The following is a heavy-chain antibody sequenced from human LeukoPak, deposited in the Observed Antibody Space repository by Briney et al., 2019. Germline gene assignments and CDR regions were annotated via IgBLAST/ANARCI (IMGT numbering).Heavy chain of an antibody. Sequence: GGSLRLSCAASGFTFSTYGMHWVRQAPGKGLEWVAFIRYDGSNKYYADSVKGRFTISRDNSKNTLYLQMNSLRAKDTAVYFCAKDKDPWKSTSISDFDYWGQGTLVTVSS. J-gene: IGHJ4*02. V-gene: IGHV3-30*02. CDR1: GFTFSTYG. D-gene: IGHD1-1*01. CDR2: IRYDGSNK. CDR3: AKDKDPWKSTSISDFDY.